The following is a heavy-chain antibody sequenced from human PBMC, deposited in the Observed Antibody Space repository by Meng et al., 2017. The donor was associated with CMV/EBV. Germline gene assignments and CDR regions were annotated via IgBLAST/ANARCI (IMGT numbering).Heavy chain of an antibody. CDR2: ISYDGSNK. CDR3: ARAEVGVVLAPGDY. V-gene: IGHV3-30-3*01. CDR1: GFTFSSYA. Sequence: VLLGESVGGVVQAGRSLRLSCAASGFTFSSYAMHWVRQAPGKGLEWVAVISYDGSNKYYADSVKGRFTISRDNSKNTLYLQMNSLRAEDTAVYYCARAEVGVVLAPGDYWGQGTLVTASS. D-gene: IGHD3-3*01. J-gene: IGHJ4*02.